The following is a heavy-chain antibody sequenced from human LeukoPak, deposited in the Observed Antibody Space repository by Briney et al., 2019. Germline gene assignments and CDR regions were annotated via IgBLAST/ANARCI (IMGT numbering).Heavy chain of an antibody. J-gene: IGHJ4*02. Sequence: GGSLRLSCAASGVTFSRYWMSWVRQAPGKGLEWVGNIKHDASEKYYVDSVKGPFTISSDNAKTSLYLQMNILRAEDTAVYSCARDWSYPTYYFYYCGQGTLVTVSS. CDR2: IKHDASEK. CDR1: GVTFSRYW. D-gene: IGHD1-26*01. V-gene: IGHV3-7*01. CDR3: ARDWSYPTYYFYY.